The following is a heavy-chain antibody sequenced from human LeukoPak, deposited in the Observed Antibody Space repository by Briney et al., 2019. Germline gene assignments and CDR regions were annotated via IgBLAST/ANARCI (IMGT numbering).Heavy chain of an antibody. CDR2: IYHSGST. J-gene: IGHJ4*02. Sequence: SETLSLTCTVSGYSISSGYYWGWIRQPPGKGLEWIGSIYHSGSTYYNPSLKSRVTISVDTSKNQFSLKLSSVTAADTAVYYCARATGSGSLFYWGQGTLVTVSS. CDR1: GYSISSGYY. CDR3: ARATGSGSLFY. V-gene: IGHV4-38-2*02. D-gene: IGHD3-10*01.